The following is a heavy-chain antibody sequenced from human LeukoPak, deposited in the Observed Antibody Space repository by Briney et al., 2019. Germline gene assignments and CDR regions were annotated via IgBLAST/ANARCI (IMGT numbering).Heavy chain of an antibody. Sequence: ASVKVSCKASGYTFTSYGISWVRQAPGQGLEWMGWISANDGDTDYPPKLQDRVTMTTDTYTSTAYMELRSLRSDDTAMYYCARESHETREDYWGQGTLVTVSS. CDR1: GYTFTSYG. CDR2: ISANDGDT. D-gene: IGHD1-1*01. V-gene: IGHV1-18*01. CDR3: ARESHETREDY. J-gene: IGHJ4*02.